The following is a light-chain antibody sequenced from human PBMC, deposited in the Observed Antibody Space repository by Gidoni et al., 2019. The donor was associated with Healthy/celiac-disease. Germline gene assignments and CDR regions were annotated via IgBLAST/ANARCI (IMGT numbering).Light chain of an antibody. V-gene: IGKV3-20*01. CDR2: GAS. J-gene: IGKJ3*01. Sequence: EIVLTQSPGTLPLSPGERATLSCRASQSVSSSYLAWYQQKPGQAPRLLIYGASSRATCIPDRFSGSGSGTDFTLTISRLEPEDFAVYYCQQYGSSPFTFGPGTKVDIK. CDR3: QQYGSSPFT. CDR1: QSVSSSY.